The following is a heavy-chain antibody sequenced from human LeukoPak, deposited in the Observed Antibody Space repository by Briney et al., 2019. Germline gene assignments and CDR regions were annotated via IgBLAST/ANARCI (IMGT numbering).Heavy chain of an antibody. CDR3: ARHSITMVRGVKPAPAFDI. CDR2: IYYSGST. D-gene: IGHD3-10*01. Sequence: SETLSLTCTVSGGSISSSSYYWGWIRQPPGKGLKWIGSIYYSGSTYYNPSLKSRVTISVDTSKNQFSLKLSSVTAADTAVYYCARHSITMVRGVKPAPAFDIWGQGTMVTVSS. J-gene: IGHJ3*02. V-gene: IGHV4-39*01. CDR1: GGSISSSSYY.